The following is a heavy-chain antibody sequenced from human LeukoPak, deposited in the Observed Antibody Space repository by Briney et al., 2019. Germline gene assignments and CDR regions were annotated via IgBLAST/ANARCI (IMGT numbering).Heavy chain of an antibody. CDR3: ARLQSAKPDNSYSIGGFYYMDV. CDR2: ISDTGSS. D-gene: IGHD1-1*01. CDR1: GVSMSNYY. V-gene: IGHV4-59*08. J-gene: IGHJ6*03. Sequence: SETLSLTCSVSGVSMSNYYWVWIRQPPGKGLEWIGYISDTGSSSYSASLRSRVNIVLDTPRNQISLEVSSLIAADTAVYYCARLQSAKPDNSYSIGGFYYMDVWGKGTTVIVSS.